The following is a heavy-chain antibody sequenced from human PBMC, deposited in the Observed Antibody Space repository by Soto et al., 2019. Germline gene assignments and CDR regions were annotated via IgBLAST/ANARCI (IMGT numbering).Heavy chain of an antibody. CDR1: GYTFTSYG. Sequence: QVQLVQSGAEVKKPGASVKVSCKASGYTFTSYGISWVRQAPGQGLEWMGWISAYNGNTNYAQKLQGRVTMTTDTSTSTAYMELRSLRSDDTAVYYCAKDYYDILTLRGNYYYGMAVWGQGTTVTVSS. V-gene: IGHV1-18*01. CDR3: AKDYYDILTLRGNYYYGMAV. CDR2: ISAYNGNT. D-gene: IGHD3-9*01. J-gene: IGHJ6*02.